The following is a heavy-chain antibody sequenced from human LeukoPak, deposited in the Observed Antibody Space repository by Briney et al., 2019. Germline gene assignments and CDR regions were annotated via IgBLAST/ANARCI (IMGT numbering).Heavy chain of an antibody. D-gene: IGHD6-13*01. Sequence: PGGSLRLSCAASGFTFRDYNMHWVRQAPGKGLEWVAGISSDGQTTFYADSVKGRFTISRDNSKNMVSLQINSLRREDTAVYHCAKDGSDTIAAATYQYYGIDVWGQGTTVTVSS. CDR2: ISSDGQTT. CDR3: AKDGSDTIAAATYQYYGIDV. J-gene: IGHJ6*02. CDR1: GFTFRDYN. V-gene: IGHV3-30*18.